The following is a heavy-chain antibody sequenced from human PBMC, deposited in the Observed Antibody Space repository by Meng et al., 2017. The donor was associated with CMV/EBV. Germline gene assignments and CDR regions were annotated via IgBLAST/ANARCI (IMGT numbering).Heavy chain of an antibody. Sequence: LSLTCAASGFTFSSSAMHWVRQAPGKGLEWVAVISYDGSNKYYADSVKGRFTISRDNSKNTLYLQMNSLRAEDTAVYYCARGDSSVYYYYYYGMDVWGQGTTVTVSS. CDR3: ARGDSSVYYYYYYGMDV. D-gene: IGHD6-25*01. V-gene: IGHV3-30*04. CDR2: ISYDGSNK. J-gene: IGHJ6*02. CDR1: GFTFSSSA.